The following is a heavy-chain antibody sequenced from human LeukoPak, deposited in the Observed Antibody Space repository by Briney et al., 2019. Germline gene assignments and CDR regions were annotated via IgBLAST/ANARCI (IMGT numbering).Heavy chain of an antibody. V-gene: IGHV1-69*13. CDR2: IIPICGTA. CDR3: ARGGRGQYYDSSGYYWVGDY. CDR1: GGTFSSYG. D-gene: IGHD3-22*01. J-gene: IGHJ4*02. Sequence: ASVKVSFKGSGGTFSSYGISWVRQAPGQGLEWMGGIIPICGTANYAQKFQGRVTITADESTSPAYMEMSSLRSEDTAVYYCARGGRGQYYDSSGYYWVGDYWGQGTLVTVSS.